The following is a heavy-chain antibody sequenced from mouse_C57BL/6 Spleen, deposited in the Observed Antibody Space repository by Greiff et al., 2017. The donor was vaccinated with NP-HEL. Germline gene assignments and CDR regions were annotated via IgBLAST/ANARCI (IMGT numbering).Heavy chain of an antibody. Sequence: QVQLQQSGAELVRPGTSVKVSCKASGYAFTNYLIEWVKQRPGQGLEWIGVINPGSGGTNYNEKFKGKATLTADKSSSTAYMQLSSLTSEDSAVYFCARYYGSSHGDYAMDYWGQGTSVTVSS. J-gene: IGHJ4*01. CDR1: GYAFTNYL. V-gene: IGHV1-54*01. CDR2: INPGSGGT. CDR3: ARYYGSSHGDYAMDY. D-gene: IGHD1-1*01.